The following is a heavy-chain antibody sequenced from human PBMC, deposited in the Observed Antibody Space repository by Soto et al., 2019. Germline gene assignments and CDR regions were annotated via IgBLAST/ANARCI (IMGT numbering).Heavy chain of an antibody. V-gene: IGHV1-8*01. CDR1: GYTFVAFD. D-gene: IGHD2-15*01. CDR3: VRQAGGASTPGDDY. CDR2: VNPDTGDT. Sequence: QVQLVQSGAEVKKPGASVKVSCKASGYTFVAFDIAWVRQASGQGLERVGWVNPDTGDTAYKNEFQGRTSMTRDTSITNVEMALSSLCPVSTAMYFCVRQAGGASTPGDDYWGQGPLVTVSP. J-gene: IGHJ4*02.